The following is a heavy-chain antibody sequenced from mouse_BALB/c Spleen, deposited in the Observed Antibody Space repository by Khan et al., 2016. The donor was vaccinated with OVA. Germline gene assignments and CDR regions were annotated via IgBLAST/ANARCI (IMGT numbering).Heavy chain of an antibody. CDR3: VRARSIYTGNYFDY. V-gene: IGHV4-1*02. CDR2: INPDSSTI. D-gene: IGHD2-3*01. CDR1: GFDFSSYW. J-gene: IGHJ2*01. Sequence: EVKLLESGGGLVQPGGSLKLSCAAAGFDFSSYWMNWVRQAPGKGLEWIGEINPDSSTIKYTPSLKDKFIISRDNAKNTLYLKMSKVRSEDTALYYWVRARSIYTGNYFDYWGQGTTLTVSS.